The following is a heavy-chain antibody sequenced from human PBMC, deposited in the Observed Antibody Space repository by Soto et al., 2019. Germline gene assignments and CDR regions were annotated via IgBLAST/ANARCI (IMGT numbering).Heavy chain of an antibody. V-gene: IGHV3-30*18. CDR1: GFTFSSYG. J-gene: IGHJ6*03. D-gene: IGHD6-6*01. CDR2: ISYDGSNK. Sequence: GGSLRLSCAASGFTFSSYGMHWVRQAPGKGLEWVAVISYDGSNKYYADSVKGRFTISRDNSKNTLYLQMNSLRAEDTAVYYCAKDGLEDSSSSDYYYYYMDVWGKGTTVTVSS. CDR3: AKDGLEDSSSSDYYYYYMDV.